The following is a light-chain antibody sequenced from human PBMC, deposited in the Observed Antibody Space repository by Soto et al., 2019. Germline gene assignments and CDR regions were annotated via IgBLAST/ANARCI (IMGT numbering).Light chain of an antibody. CDR2: GAS. Sequence: EIVLTQSPDTLSVSPGERATLSCRASQSVSSNLAWYQQKPGQAPRLLIYGASTRATGIPDRFSGSGSGTDFTLTIDRLEPEDFAVYYCHQYYSSPTTFGGGTKVDIK. V-gene: IGKV3-20*01. CDR1: QSVSSN. CDR3: HQYYSSPTT. J-gene: IGKJ4*01.